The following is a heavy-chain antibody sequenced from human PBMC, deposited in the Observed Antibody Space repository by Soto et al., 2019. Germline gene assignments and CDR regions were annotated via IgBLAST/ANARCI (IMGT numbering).Heavy chain of an antibody. D-gene: IGHD3-16*01. J-gene: IGHJ4*02. CDR2: IIPIFGTA. V-gene: IGHV1-69*12. CDR1: GDTFSSYA. Sequence: QVQLVQSGAEVKKPGSSVKVSCKAYGDTFSSYAISWVRQAPGQGLEWMRGIIPIFGTANYAQKIQSRVTITGAESTRTAYMELSGQGSEDTAGCYCARGHNPYDYVWGAPPDYLGQGTLVTVSS. CDR3: ARGHNPYDYVWGAPPDY.